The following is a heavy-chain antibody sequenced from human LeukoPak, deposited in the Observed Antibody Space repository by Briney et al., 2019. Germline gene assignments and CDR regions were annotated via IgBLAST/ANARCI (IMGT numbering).Heavy chain of an antibody. V-gene: IGHV3-30-3*01. CDR2: ISYDGSNK. CDR1: GFTFSSYA. D-gene: IGHD1-26*01. J-gene: IGHJ5*02. Sequence: GGSLRLSCAASGFTFSSYAMHWVRQAPGKGLEWVAVISYDGSNKYYADSVKGRFTISRDNSKNTLYLQMNSLRAEDTAVYYCARRVGAAFDPWGQGTLVTVSS. CDR3: ARRVGAAFDP.